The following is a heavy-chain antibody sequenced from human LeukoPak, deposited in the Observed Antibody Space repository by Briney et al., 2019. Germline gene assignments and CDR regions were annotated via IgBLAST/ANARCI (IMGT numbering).Heavy chain of an antibody. D-gene: IGHD4-17*01. CDR2: INPDGSRT. CDR3: ARAYGDYATSPGY. J-gene: IGHJ4*02. V-gene: IGHV3-74*01. Sequence: QPGGSLRLSCAASGFTFSSYWMHWVRQAPGKGLVWVSRINPDGSRTNYADSVKGRFTISRDNAKNTLYLQMNSLRAEDTAVYYCARAYGDYATSPGYWGQGTLVTVSS. CDR1: GFTFSSYW.